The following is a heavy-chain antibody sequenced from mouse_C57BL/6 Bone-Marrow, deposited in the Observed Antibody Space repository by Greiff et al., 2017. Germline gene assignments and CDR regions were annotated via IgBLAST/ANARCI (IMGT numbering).Heavy chain of an antibody. CDR1: GFTFSNYW. CDR2: IRLKSDNYAT. J-gene: IGHJ4*01. Sequence: EVNVVESGGGLVQPGGSMKLSCVASGFTFSNYWMNWVRQSPEQGLEWVAQIRLKSDNYATYYAESMKGRFTISRDDSKSSVYLQMNNLRVEDTGIYYFPFYSGMDYWGQGTSVTVSS. V-gene: IGHV6-3*01. CDR3: PFYSGMDY.